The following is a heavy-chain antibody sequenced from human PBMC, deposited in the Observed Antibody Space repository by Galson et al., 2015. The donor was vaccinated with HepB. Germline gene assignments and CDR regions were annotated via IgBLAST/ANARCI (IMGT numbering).Heavy chain of an antibody. CDR1: GYTLTELS. CDR3: ATREGYGSGSYYYGMDV. V-gene: IGHV1-24*01. D-gene: IGHD3-10*01. Sequence: SVKVSCKVSGYTLTELSMHWVRQAPGKGLEWMGGFDPEDGETIYAQEFQGRVTMTEDTSTDTAYMELSSLRSEDTAVYYCATREGYGSGSYYYGMDVWGQGTTVTVSS. CDR2: FDPEDGET. J-gene: IGHJ6*02.